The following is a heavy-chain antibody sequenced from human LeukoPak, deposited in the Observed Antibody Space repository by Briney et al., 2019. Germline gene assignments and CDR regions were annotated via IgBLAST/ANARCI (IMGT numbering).Heavy chain of an antibody. CDR2: ISYGGSTI. D-gene: IGHD3-10*01. CDR1: GFTFSSAE. Sequence: PGGSLRLSCVASGFTFSSAEMNWVRQAPGKGLEWVSYISYGGSTIYYADSVKGRFTISRDDAKNTLYLQMNSLRAEDTAVYYCASDIGDWGQGTLVTVSS. V-gene: IGHV3-48*03. CDR3: ASDIGD. J-gene: IGHJ4*02.